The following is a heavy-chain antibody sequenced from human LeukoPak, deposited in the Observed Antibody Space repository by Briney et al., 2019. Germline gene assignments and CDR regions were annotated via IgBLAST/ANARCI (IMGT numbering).Heavy chain of an antibody. Sequence: ASVKVSCKASGYTFTSYGISWARQATGQGLEWMGWISAYNGNTNYAQKLQGRVTMTTDTSTSTAYMELRSLRSDDTAVYYCAREDHYYDSSGYSGLDYWGQGTLVTVSS. J-gene: IGHJ4*02. V-gene: IGHV1-18*01. D-gene: IGHD3-22*01. CDR1: GYTFTSYG. CDR3: AREDHYYDSSGYSGLDY. CDR2: ISAYNGNT.